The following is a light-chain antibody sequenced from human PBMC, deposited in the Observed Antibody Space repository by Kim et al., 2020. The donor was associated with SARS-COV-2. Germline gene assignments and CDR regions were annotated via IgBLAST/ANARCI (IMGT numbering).Light chain of an antibody. CDR2: EDN. CDR1: SGSIASNY. V-gene: IGLV6-57*03. Sequence: KTVTIPCTRSSGSIASNYVQWYQQRPGSAPTTVIYEDNQRPSGVPDRFSGSIDSSSNSASLTISGLKTEDEADYYCQSYDSSTWVFGGGTQLTVL. CDR3: QSYDSSTWV. J-gene: IGLJ3*02.